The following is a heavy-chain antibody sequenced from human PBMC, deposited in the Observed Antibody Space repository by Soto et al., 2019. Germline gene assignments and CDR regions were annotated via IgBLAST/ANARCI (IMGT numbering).Heavy chain of an antibody. CDR3: ATSRGVTNTLRPGYFHS. Sequence: QVQLQESGPGLVNPSQTLSLTCAVSGDSISNSGYYCSWIRQNQGKALEWIGYIYYSGSTFYNPSLRSRDSISLYTSKNQLSLKLYSVTVADTAVYLCATSRGVTNTLRPGYFHSWCQGTLVAVAS. CDR1: GDSISNSGYY. D-gene: IGHD4-17*01. CDR2: IYYSGST. J-gene: IGHJ4*02. V-gene: IGHV4-31*11.